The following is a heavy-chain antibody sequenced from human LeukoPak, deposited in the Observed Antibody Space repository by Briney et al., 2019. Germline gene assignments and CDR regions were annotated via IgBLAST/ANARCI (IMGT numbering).Heavy chain of an antibody. Sequence: SETLSLTCTVSGGSISSSSYYWGWLRQPPGKGLEWIAYIYYSGSNNYNPSLKSRVTISVDTSKNQFSLKLSSVTAADTAVYYCARDLGGSSGPMPYAFDIWGQGTMVTVSS. CDR3: ARDLGGSSGPMPYAFDI. CDR2: IYYSGSN. J-gene: IGHJ3*02. CDR1: GGSISSSSYY. D-gene: IGHD3-22*01. V-gene: IGHV4-61*01.